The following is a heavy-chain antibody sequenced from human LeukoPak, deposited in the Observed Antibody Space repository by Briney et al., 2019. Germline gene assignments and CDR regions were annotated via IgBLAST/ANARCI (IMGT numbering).Heavy chain of an antibody. Sequence: ASETLSLTCAVSGYSISSTNWWGWIRQPPGKGLEWIGYIYYSGNSNYNPSLKSRVTMSVDTSKNQFSLNLSSVTALDTAVYHCARIFLGYSSGWYFDYWGQGTLVTVSS. D-gene: IGHD6-19*01. CDR3: ARIFLGYSSGWYFDY. V-gene: IGHV4-28*06. CDR1: GYSISSTNW. J-gene: IGHJ4*02. CDR2: IYYSGNS.